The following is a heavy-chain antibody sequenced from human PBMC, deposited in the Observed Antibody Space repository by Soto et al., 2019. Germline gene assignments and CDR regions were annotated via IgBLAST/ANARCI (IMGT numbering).Heavy chain of an antibody. D-gene: IGHD5-12*01. CDR1: GFTFSSCA. CDR3: ARENVEMATITWFDP. CDR2: ISYDGSNK. Sequence: GGSLRLSFAAPGFTFSSCAMHWVRQAPGKGLEWVAVISYDGSNKYYADSVKGRFTISRDNSKNTLYLQMNSLRAEDTAVYYCARENVEMATITWFDPWGQGTLVTVSS. J-gene: IGHJ5*02. V-gene: IGHV3-30-3*01.